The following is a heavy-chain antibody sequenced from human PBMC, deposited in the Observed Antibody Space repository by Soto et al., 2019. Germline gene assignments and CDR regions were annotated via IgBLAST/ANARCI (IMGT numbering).Heavy chain of an antibody. Sequence: QVQLVESGGGVVQPGRSLRLSCAASGFTFSSYAMHWVRQAPGKGLEWVAVISYDGSNKYYADSVKGRFTISRDNSKNTLYLQMNSLRAEDTAVYYCARAPLAVAGTFDYWGQGTLVTVSS. V-gene: IGHV3-30-3*01. J-gene: IGHJ4*02. CDR2: ISYDGSNK. D-gene: IGHD6-19*01. CDR1: GFTFSSYA. CDR3: ARAPLAVAGTFDY.